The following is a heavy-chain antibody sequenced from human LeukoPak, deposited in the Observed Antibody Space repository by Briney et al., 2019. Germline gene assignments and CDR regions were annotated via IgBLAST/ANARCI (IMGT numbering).Heavy chain of an antibody. Sequence: PGGSLRLSCAVSGFTFSGFWMSWSRQAPGKGLEWVASINSDGSEGYYADVVKGRLTISRDNAKNSLYLQMDSLRAEDTAVYYCARGRGELLRPFDYWGQGTLVTVSS. D-gene: IGHD1-26*01. J-gene: IGHJ4*02. CDR1: GFTFSGFW. CDR3: ARGRGELLRPFDY. CDR2: INSDGSEG. V-gene: IGHV3-7*01.